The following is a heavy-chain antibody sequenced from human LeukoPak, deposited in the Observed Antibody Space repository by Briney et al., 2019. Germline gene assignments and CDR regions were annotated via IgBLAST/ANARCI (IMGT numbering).Heavy chain of an antibody. CDR3: ARASRGAAADY. J-gene: IGHJ4*02. CDR2: INHSGST. V-gene: IGHV4-34*01. CDR1: GGSFSGYY. Sequence: SENLSLTCAVYGGSFSGYYWSWIRQPPGKGLEWIGEINHSGSTNYNPSLKSRVTISVDTSKNQFSLKLSSVTAADTAVYYCARASRGAAADYWGQGTLVTVSS. D-gene: IGHD6-13*01.